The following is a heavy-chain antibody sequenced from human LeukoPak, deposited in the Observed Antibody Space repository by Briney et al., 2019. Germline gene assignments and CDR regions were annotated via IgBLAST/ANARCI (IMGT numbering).Heavy chain of an antibody. CDR2: ITYNGGST. CDR3: GRGRYCTNGVCQYFDY. V-gene: IGHV3-64*01. CDR1: GFTFSSYP. J-gene: IGHJ4*02. Sequence: GGSLRLSCAASGFTFSSYPMHWVRLAPGKGLEYVSGITYNGGSTYYANSVKGRFTISRDNSKNTLYLQMDSLRAEDMDVYYCGRGRYCTNGVCQYFDYWGQGTLVTVSS. D-gene: IGHD2-8*01.